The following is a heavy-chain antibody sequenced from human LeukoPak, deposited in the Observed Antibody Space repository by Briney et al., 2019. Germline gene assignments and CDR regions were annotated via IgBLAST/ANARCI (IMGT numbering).Heavy chain of an antibody. CDR3: ARDLPYDFWSGYYTPNYYYYGMDV. Sequence: GASVKVSFKASGYTFTSNGISWVRQAPGQGLEWTGWISAYNGNTTYAKKLQGRVTMTTDTSTSTAYMELRSLRSVDTAVYYCARDLPYDFWSGYYTPNYYYYGMDVWGQGTTVTVSS. J-gene: IGHJ6*02. V-gene: IGHV1-18*01. CDR2: ISAYNGNT. D-gene: IGHD3-3*01. CDR1: GYTFTSNG.